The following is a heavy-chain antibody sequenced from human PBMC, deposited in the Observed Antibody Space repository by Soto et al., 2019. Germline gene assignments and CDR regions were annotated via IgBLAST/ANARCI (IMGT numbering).Heavy chain of an antibody. V-gene: IGHV3-23*01. CDR3: AKDSRITIFGVDPASFDY. J-gene: IGHJ4*02. Sequence: GGSLRLSCAASGFTFSSYAMSWVRQAPGKGLEWVSAISGSGGSTYYADSVKGRFTISRDNSKNTLYLQMNSLRAEDTAVYYCAKDSRITIFGVDPASFDYWGQGTLVTVSS. CDR2: ISGSGGST. CDR1: GFTFSSYA. D-gene: IGHD3-3*01.